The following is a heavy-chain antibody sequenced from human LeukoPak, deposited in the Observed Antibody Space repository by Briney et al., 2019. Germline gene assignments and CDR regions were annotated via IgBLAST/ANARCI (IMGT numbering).Heavy chain of an antibody. V-gene: IGHV4-4*07. Sequence: SETLSLTCTVSGGSISSYYWSWIRQPAGKGLEWIGRIYTNGGASYNPSLKSRVTISIDASKNQFSLKLSSVTAADTAVYYCAREPPGYWGQGILVTVSS. CDR2: IYTNGGA. J-gene: IGHJ4*02. CDR3: AREPPGY. CDR1: GGSISSYY.